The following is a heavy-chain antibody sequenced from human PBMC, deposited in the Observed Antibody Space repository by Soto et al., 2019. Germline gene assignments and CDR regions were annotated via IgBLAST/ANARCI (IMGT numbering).Heavy chain of an antibody. CDR1: GFTFSSYG. V-gene: IGHV3-30*18. D-gene: IGHD1-20*01. Sequence: QVQLVESGGGVVQPGRSLRLSCAASGFTFSSYGMHWVRQAPGKGLEWVAVISYDGSNKYYADSVKGRFTISRDNSKNTLYLQMNSRRAEDTAVYYCAKGGYNWNGYWYFDLWGRGTLVTVSS. J-gene: IGHJ2*01. CDR2: ISYDGSNK. CDR3: AKGGYNWNGYWYFDL.